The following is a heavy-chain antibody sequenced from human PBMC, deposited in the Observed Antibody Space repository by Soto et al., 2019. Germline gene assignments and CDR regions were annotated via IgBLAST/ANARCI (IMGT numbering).Heavy chain of an antibody. CDR3: ATIGSSGWYSCDY. CDR1: GYTLTELS. CDR2: FDPEDGET. Sequence: QVQLVQSGAEVKKPGASVKVSCKVSGYTLTELSMHWVRQAPGKGLEWMGGFDPEDGETIYAQKFQGRVTMTEETSTGTADMELSSLRSEDTAVYYCATIGSSGWYSCDYWGQGTLVTVSS. V-gene: IGHV1-24*01. J-gene: IGHJ4*02. D-gene: IGHD6-19*01.